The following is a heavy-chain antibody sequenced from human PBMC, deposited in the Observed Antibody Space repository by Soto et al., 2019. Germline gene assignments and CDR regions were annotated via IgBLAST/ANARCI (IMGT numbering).Heavy chain of an antibody. CDR3: ARADSTGYFEH. J-gene: IGHJ1*01. V-gene: IGHV1-69*02. Sequence: QVQLVQSGAEVKKPGSSVKVSCKASGGTFSSYTISWVRQAPGQGLEWMGRIIPILGIANYAQKFQGRVTMTADKSTSTAYMELSSLSSEDTAVYYCARADSTGYFEHWGQGTLVTVSS. D-gene: IGHD3-22*01. CDR1: GGTFSSYT. CDR2: IIPILGIA.